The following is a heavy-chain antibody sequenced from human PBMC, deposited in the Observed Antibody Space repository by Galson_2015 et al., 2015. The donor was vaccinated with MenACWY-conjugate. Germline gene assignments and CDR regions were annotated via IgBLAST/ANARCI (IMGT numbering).Heavy chain of an antibody. CDR3: ARDSGIVVVRYYYYHMDV. D-gene: IGHD3-22*01. CDR1: GYTFTNYG. J-gene: IGHJ6*03. V-gene: IGHV1-18*01. Sequence: SVKVSCKASGYTFTNYGINWVRQAPGQGLEWVGWISAHNGNTNYAQKFQGRVTVTTDTSTNTAYMELRSLRSDDTAVYYCARDSGIVVVRYYYYHMDVWGKGTAVTVSS. CDR2: ISAHNGNT.